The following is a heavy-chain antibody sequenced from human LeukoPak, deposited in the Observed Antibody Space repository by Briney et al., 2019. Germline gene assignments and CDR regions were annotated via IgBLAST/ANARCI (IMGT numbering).Heavy chain of an antibody. V-gene: IGHV4-39*07. CDR2: INHSGST. CDR1: GASISSSSCY. J-gene: IGHJ4*02. Sequence: PSETLSLTCTVSGASISSSSCYWGWIRQPPGKGLEWIGEINHSGSTNYNPSLKSRVTISVDTSKNQFSLKLSSVTAADTAVYYCARMPRGNYDSSGYYDYWGQGTLVTVSS. D-gene: IGHD3-22*01. CDR3: ARMPRGNYDSSGYYDY.